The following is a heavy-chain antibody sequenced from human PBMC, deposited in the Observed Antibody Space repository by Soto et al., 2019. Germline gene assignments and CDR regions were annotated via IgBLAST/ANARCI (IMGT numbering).Heavy chain of an antibody. Sequence: QVQLVESGGGVVQPGRSLRLSCAASGFIFSTYGMHWVRQAPGKGLEWVGVIWYDGSDKYYADSVKGRFTISRDNSKNTLYLQMNSLRAEDTAVYYCARASGPFDYWGQGTLVTVSS. CDR3: ARASGPFDY. J-gene: IGHJ4*02. D-gene: IGHD2-8*02. CDR1: GFIFSTYG. V-gene: IGHV3-33*01. CDR2: IWYDGSDK.